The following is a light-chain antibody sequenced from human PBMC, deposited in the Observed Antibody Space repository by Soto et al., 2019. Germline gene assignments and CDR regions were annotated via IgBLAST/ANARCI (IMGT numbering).Light chain of an antibody. CDR1: QSISNW. J-gene: IGKJ2*01. CDR2: KAS. Sequence: DIQLTQSPSTLSASVGDRVTITCRASQSISNWLAWYQQKPGKAPKLLIYKASSLESGVPSRFSGSGSGTEFTLTISSLQPDDFATYYCQQYNSYPYTFGQGTKLEIK. CDR3: QQYNSYPYT. V-gene: IGKV1-5*03.